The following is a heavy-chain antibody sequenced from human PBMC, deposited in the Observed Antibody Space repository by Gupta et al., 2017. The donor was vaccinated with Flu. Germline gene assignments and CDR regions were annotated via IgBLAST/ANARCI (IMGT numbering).Heavy chain of an antibody. CDR2: ISGSGAST. J-gene: IGHJ6*02. CDR1: GFPFSNYA. Sequence: EVPLLDSGGGLVQPGGSLRLSCAASGFPFSNYAMTWVRQAPGKGLEWVSAISGSGASTYYADSVRGRFTSSRDNSKNTLYLQMDSLRAEDTAVYYCAKRRDTGGSRSDGMDVWCQGSTVTVSS. D-gene: IGHD2-15*01. CDR3: AKRRDTGGSRSDGMDV. V-gene: IGHV3-23*01.